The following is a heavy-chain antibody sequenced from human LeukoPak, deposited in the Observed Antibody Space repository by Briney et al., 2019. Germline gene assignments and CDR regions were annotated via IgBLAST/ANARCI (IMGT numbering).Heavy chain of an antibody. Sequence: GGSLRLSCAASGFTFSSYGIHWVRQAPGKGLEWVAVISFDGTIKYYADSVKGRFTSSRDNSKNTLYLQMNSLRVEDTAVYYCARLRGYDILTGSSIGLDYWGQGTLVTVSS. CDR2: ISFDGTIK. V-gene: IGHV3-30*03. D-gene: IGHD3-9*01. CDR3: ARLRGYDILTGSSIGLDY. CDR1: GFTFSSYG. J-gene: IGHJ4*02.